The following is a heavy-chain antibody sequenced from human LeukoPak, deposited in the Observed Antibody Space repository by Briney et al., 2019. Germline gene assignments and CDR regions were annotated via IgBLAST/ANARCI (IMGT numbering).Heavy chain of an antibody. CDR2: INPSGGST. CDR1: GYTFTSYY. CDR3: ARSDEAAAGT. J-gene: IGHJ4*02. Sequence: ASVKVSCKASGYTFTSYYMHWVRQAPGQGLEWMGIINPSGGSTSYAQKFQGRVTMTRDTSISTAYMELSRLRSDDTAVYYCARSDEAAAGTWGQGTLVTVSS. V-gene: IGHV1-46*01. D-gene: IGHD6-13*01.